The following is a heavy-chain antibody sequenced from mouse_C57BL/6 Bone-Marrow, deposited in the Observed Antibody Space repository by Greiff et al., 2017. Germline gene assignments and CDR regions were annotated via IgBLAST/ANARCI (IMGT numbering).Heavy chain of an antibody. CDR1: GYAFSSSW. V-gene: IGHV1-82*01. D-gene: IGHD1-1*01. CDR3: ARWSTTVVALYYFDY. J-gene: IGHJ2*01. Sequence: QVQLKQSGPELVKPGASVKISCKASGYAFSSSWMNWVKQRPGKGLEWIGRIYPGDGDTNYNGKFKGKATLPADKSSSTAYMQLSSLTSEDSAVYFCARWSTTVVALYYFDYWGQGTTLTVSS. CDR2: IYPGDGDT.